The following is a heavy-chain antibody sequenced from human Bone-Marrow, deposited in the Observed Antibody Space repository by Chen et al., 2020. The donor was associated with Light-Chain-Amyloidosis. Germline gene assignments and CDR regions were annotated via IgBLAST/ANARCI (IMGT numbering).Heavy chain of an antibody. CDR3: ARRRDGYNFDY. Sequence: EVQLEQSGPEVKKPGESLKISCKGSGYTFPNYWIGWVRQMPGKGLAWMGVIYPDDSDARYSPSFEGQVTISADKSITTAYRQWRSLKASDTAMYYCARRRDGYNFDYWGQGTLVTVSS. D-gene: IGHD5-12*01. CDR2: IYPDDSDA. CDR1: GYTFPNYW. J-gene: IGHJ4*02. V-gene: IGHV5-51*01.